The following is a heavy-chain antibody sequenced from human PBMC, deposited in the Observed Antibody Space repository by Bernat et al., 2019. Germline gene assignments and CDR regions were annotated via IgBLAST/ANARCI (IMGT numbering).Heavy chain of an antibody. CDR1: GFTFNNYA. Sequence: EVPLLESGGGLVQPGGSLRLSCAASGFTFNNYAMSWVRQAPGKGLEWVSAISGTGGTTYYADSVKGRFTISRDNFRNTLDLQMNSLRAGDTAVYYCAKDSKGQYCSSTSCQRDYYYYYMDVWGKGTTVTVSS. V-gene: IGHV3-23*01. D-gene: IGHD2-2*01. CDR3: AKDSKGQYCSSTSCQRDYYYYYMDV. J-gene: IGHJ6*03. CDR2: ISGTGGTT.